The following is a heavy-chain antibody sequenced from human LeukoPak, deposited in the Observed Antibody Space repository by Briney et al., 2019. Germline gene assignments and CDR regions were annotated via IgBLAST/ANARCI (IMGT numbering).Heavy chain of an antibody. J-gene: IGHJ4*02. CDR3: AKARYDDSGYLDY. CDR2: ISGSGGSP. V-gene: IGHV3-23*01. D-gene: IGHD3-22*01. CDR1: GFTFSSDA. Sequence: PGGSLRLSCAVSGFTFSSDAMSWVRQAPGKGLEWVSPISGSGGSPYSADSVKGRFTLSTDNSKNTLSLQMNSLRVDDTAVYYCAKARYDDSGYLDYWVQGTLVTVSS.